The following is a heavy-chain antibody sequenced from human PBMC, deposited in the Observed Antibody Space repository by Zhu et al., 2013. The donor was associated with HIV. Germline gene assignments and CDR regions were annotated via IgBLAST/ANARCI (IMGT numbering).Heavy chain of an antibody. V-gene: IGHV1-58*02. D-gene: IGHD3-22*01. J-gene: IGHJ3*02. CDR3: AAGSYYYDENAFDI. CDR1: GFTFTSSA. Sequence: QMQLVQSGPEVKKPGTSVKFSCKASGFTFTSSAMQWVRQARGQRLEWIGWIVVGSGNTNYAQKFQERVTITWDMSTTTTYMELSSLRSEDTAVYYCAAGSYYYDENAFDIWGHGTMVTVSS. CDR2: IVVGSGNT.